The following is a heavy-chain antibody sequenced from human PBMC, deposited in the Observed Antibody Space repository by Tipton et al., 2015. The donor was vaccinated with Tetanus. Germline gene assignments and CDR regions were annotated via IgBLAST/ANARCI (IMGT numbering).Heavy chain of an antibody. CDR3: AREVPAAGHFDS. Sequence: TLSLTCSVSGGSVNTYYWDWIRQSPGKGLEWIGYVFHSGITNYNPSLKSRVTISIDTSRNQFSLKLSSVTAADTAIYYCAREVPAAGHFDSWGQGTLVTVSS. J-gene: IGHJ4*02. CDR2: VFHSGIT. CDR1: GGSVNTYY. D-gene: IGHD2-2*01. V-gene: IGHV4-59*02.